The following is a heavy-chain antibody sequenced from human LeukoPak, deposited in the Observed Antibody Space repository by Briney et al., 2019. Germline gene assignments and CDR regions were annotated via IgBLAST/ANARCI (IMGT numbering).Heavy chain of an antibody. CDR2: ISWDGTT. D-gene: IGHD3-22*01. V-gene: IGHV3-43*01. CDR1: GFTLEDYT. CDR3: VKDLTYESSGSFFDY. Sequence: GGSLRLSCAASGFTLEDYTMHWVRQVPGKTLEWVSLISWDGTTYYTDSVKGRFTISRDNSQDSLYLQMDALRSEDTAFYYCVKDLTYESSGSFFDYWGRGTLVTVS. J-gene: IGHJ4*02.